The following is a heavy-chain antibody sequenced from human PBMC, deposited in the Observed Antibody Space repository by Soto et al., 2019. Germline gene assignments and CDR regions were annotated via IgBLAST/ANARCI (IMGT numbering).Heavy chain of an antibody. J-gene: IGHJ6*02. V-gene: IGHV4-31*03. D-gene: IGHD1-1*01. CDR2: INHRGSL. CDR3: SRNLPQRQGRNMDA. Sequence: ASETLSLTCTVTGGSMTSGDQYWTWIRHRPGEGLEWFGYINHRGSLYYNPSLKSRVSMSVDTSKNQFSLNLSSVTAADTAVYYCSRNLPQRQGRNMDAWGQGTTVTVSS. CDR1: GGSMTSGDQY.